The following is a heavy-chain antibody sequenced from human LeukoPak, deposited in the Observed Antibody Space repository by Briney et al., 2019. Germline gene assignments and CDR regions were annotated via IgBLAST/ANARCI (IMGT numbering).Heavy chain of an antibody. CDR2: IIPIFGTA. CDR1: GGTFSSYA. D-gene: IGHD2-2*01. V-gene: IGHV1-69*06. Sequence: ASVKVSCKASGGTFSSYAISWVRQAPGQGLEWMGGIIPIFGTANYAQKFQGRVTITADTSTSTAYMELRSLRSDDTAVYYCARATSRRNWFDPWGQGTLVTVSS. CDR3: ARATSRRNWFDP. J-gene: IGHJ5*02.